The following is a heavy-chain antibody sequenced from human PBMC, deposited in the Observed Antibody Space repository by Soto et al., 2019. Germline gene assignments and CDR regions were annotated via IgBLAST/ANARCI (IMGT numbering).Heavy chain of an antibody. CDR3: ERHRGSSWYNGTFYFDS. J-gene: IGHJ4*02. D-gene: IGHD2-15*01. V-gene: IGHV1-69*06. CDR2: FIPLFDAT. Sequence: QVQLVQSGAEVRKPGSSVKVSCKASGGTFTTYDITWVRQAPGQGLEWMGGFIPLFDATKYAQKFKGRVTTTADTSTGTAYMELSSPRSEDAAMYYCERHRGSSWYNGTFYFDSWGQGTLVTVSS. CDR1: GGTFTTYD.